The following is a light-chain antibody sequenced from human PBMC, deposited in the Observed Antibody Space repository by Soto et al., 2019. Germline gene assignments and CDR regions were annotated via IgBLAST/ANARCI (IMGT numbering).Light chain of an antibody. CDR2: DAS. V-gene: IGKV1-5*01. J-gene: IGKJ3*01. CDR1: QTISNW. Sequence: DIQMTQSPSTLSASVGDRVTITCRASQTISNWLAWYQQKPGKAPKLLIYDASRLESGVPSRFSGSGSGTEFTLTISSLQPDDFATYYCLQYNSYAFTFGPGTKVDIK. CDR3: LQYNSYAFT.